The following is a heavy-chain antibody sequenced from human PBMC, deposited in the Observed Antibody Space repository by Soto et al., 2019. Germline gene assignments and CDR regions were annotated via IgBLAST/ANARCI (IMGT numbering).Heavy chain of an antibody. Sequence: KPSETLSLTCAVYGGSFSGYYWSWIRQPPGKGLEWIGEINHSGSTNYNPSLKSRVTISVDTSKNQFSLKLSSVTAADTAVYYCARIAARSGYGMDVWGQGTTVTVSS. CDR2: INHSGST. J-gene: IGHJ6*02. V-gene: IGHV4-34*01. CDR3: ARIAARSGYGMDV. D-gene: IGHD6-6*01. CDR1: GGSFSGYY.